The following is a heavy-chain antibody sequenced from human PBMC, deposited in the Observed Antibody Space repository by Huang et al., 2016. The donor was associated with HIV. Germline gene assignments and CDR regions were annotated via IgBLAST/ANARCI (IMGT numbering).Heavy chain of an antibody. J-gene: IGHJ4*02. D-gene: IGHD6-13*01. CDR3: VKDRGQQLSPFDS. Sequence: EVQLVDSGGGLVKPGGSLRLSCAASGFSLDSFNMFWVRQTPAKGLQWVASISPSSSFIEYADSVKGRFSISRDNAKNSLYLQMNSLRGEDTAVYYCVKDRGQQLSPFDSWGQGTLVTVSS. CDR2: ISPSSSFI. CDR1: GFSLDSFN. V-gene: IGHV3-21*01.